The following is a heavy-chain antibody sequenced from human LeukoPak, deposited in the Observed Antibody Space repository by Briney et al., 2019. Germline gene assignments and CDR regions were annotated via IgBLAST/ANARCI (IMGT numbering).Heavy chain of an antibody. V-gene: IGHV1-2*02. Sequence: ASVKVSCKASGYTFTSYDINWVRQAPGQGLEWMGWINPNSGGTNYAQKFQGRVTMTRDTSISTAYMELSRLRSDDTAVYYCARDRYYDILTGYWNWGQGTLVTVSS. CDR1: GYTFTSYD. CDR2: INPNSGGT. J-gene: IGHJ4*02. CDR3: ARDRYYDILTGYWN. D-gene: IGHD3-9*01.